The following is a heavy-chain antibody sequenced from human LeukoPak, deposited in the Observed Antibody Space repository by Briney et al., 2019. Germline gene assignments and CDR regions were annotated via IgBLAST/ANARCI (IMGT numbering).Heavy chain of an antibody. Sequence: TGGSLRLSCAASGFTFTSYGMTWVRQGPGKGLVWVSRINSDGSSTTYADSVKGRFTISRDNAKNTLYLQMNSLRVEDTAVYYCVREPQAEYYFDYWGQGTLVTVSS. CDR3: VREPQAEYYFDY. CDR1: GFTFTSYG. V-gene: IGHV3-74*01. CDR2: INSDGSST. D-gene: IGHD1-14*01. J-gene: IGHJ4*02.